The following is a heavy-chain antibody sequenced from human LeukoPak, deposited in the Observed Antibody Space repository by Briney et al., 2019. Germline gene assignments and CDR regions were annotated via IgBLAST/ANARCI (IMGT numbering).Heavy chain of an antibody. J-gene: IGHJ4*02. CDR1: GLNFGKYA. CDR3: AKDMRFDWTPYYFDY. V-gene: IGHV3-23*01. D-gene: IGHD3-9*01. CDR2: ISGSGGST. Sequence: GGSLRLSCVVSGLNFGKYAMNWVRQAPGKGLEWVSAISGSGGSTYYADSVKGRFTISRDNSKNTLYLQMNSLRAEDTAVYYCAKDMRFDWTPYYFDYWGQGTLVTVSS.